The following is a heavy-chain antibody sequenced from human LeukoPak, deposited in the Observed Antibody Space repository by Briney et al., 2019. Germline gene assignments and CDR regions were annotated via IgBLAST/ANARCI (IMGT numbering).Heavy chain of an antibody. Sequence: GGSLRLSCAASGFTFSSYSMNWVRQAPGKGLEWVSSISSSSSYIYYADSVKGRFTVSRDNAKNSLYLQMNSLRAEDTAVYYCARDRYFYSSSPTWFDYWGQGTLVTVSS. CDR2: ISSSSSYI. J-gene: IGHJ4*02. CDR1: GFTFSSYS. D-gene: IGHD6-6*01. CDR3: ARDRYFYSSSPTWFDY. V-gene: IGHV3-21*01.